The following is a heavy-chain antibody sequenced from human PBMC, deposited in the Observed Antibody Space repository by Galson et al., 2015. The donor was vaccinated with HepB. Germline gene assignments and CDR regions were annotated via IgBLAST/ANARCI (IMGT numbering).Heavy chain of an antibody. D-gene: IGHD1-26*01. J-gene: IGHJ6*02. Sequence: SLRLSCAASGFTFSAYVMSWVPQAPGKGLEWVSGISGGGGSTYYADSVKGRFTISRDNSRNTLFLQMNNLRAEDTAVYNCAKDPELLSYYYYGMDVWGQGTTVTVSS. CDR1: GFTFSAYV. CDR3: AKDPELLSYYYYGMDV. V-gene: IGHV3-23*01. CDR2: ISGGGGST.